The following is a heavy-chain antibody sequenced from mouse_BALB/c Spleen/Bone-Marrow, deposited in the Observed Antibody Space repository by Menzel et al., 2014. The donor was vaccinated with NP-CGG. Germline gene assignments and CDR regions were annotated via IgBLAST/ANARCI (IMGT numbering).Heavy chain of an antibody. Sequence: EVNVVESGGDLVKPGGSLKLSCAASGFTFSSYGMSWVRQTPDKRLEWVATISSGGSYTCYPDSVKGRFTISRDNAKNTLYLQMSSLKSEDTAMYYCARRGYGNSYWYFDVWGAGTTVTVSS. CDR2: ISSGGSYT. D-gene: IGHD2-10*02. CDR3: ARRGYGNSYWYFDV. V-gene: IGHV5-6*02. J-gene: IGHJ1*01. CDR1: GFTFSSYG.